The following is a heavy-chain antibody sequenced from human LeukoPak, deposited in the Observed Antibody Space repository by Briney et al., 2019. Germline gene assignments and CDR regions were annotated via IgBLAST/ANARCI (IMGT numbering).Heavy chain of an antibody. CDR1: GFTFSSYA. Sequence: GGSLRLSCAASGFTFSSYAMSWVRQAPGKGLEWVSAISGSGGSTYYADSVKGRFTISRDNSKNTLYLQMNSLRAEDTAVYYCAKGHRCCSSTSCYADDYWGQGTLVTVSS. CDR2: ISGSGGST. CDR3: AKGHRCCSSTSCYADDY. D-gene: IGHD2-2*01. J-gene: IGHJ4*02. V-gene: IGHV3-23*01.